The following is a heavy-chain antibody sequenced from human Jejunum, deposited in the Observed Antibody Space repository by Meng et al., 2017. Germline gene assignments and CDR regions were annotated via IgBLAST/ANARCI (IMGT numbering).Heavy chain of an antibody. Sequence: GESLKISCAASVISNCWMSWVRQAPGKGLEWVANIRQDGGEIYYLDSVKGRFTISRDNAKNSLYLQMNSLRAEDTAVYYCARDFLGGNYVGGAYWGQGNLVTVSS. J-gene: IGHJ4*02. V-gene: IGHV3-7*01. CDR1: VISNCW. D-gene: IGHD4-23*01. CDR3: ARDFLGGNYVGGAY. CDR2: IRQDGGEI.